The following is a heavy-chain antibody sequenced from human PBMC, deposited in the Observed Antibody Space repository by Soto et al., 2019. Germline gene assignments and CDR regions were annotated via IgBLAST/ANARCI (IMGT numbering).Heavy chain of an antibody. Sequence: GASVKVSCKASGGTFSSYAISWVRQAPGQGLKRKGGIIPIFGTANYAQKLQGRVTITADESTSTAYMELSSLRSEDTAVYYCARDLGSGSYYFLYRPALYGMDVWGQGTTVTVSS. CDR3: ARDLGSGSYYFLYRPALYGMDV. D-gene: IGHD3-10*01. CDR1: GGTFSSYA. CDR2: IIPIFGTA. V-gene: IGHV1-69*13. J-gene: IGHJ6*02.